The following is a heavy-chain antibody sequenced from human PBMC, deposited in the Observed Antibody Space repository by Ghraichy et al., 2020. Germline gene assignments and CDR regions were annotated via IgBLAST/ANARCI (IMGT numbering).Heavy chain of an antibody. CDR3: TTEYDLCSGYYFGNY. D-gene: IGHD3-3*01. J-gene: IGHJ4*02. Sequence: GGSLRLSCAASGFTFSNAWMSWVRQAPGKGLEWVGRIKSKTDSGSTDYAAPVKGRFTISRDDSKNTLYLQMNSLKTEDTAVYYCTTEYDLCSGYYFGNYWSQGTLATVSS. CDR1: GFTFSNAW. V-gene: IGHV3-15*01. CDR2: IKSKTDSGST.